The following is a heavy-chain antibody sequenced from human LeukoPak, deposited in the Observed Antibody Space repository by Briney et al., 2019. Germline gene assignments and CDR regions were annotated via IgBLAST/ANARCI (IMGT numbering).Heavy chain of an antibody. CDR3: ARDRIGY. CDR1: GFTFSTYA. Sequence: GRSLRLSCAASGFTFSTYAIHWVRQAPGKGLEWVGRIKSKTDGGTTYYAAPVKGRFTISRDDSKNTLYLHMNSLRAEDTAVYYCARDRIGYWGQGTLVTVSS. CDR2: IKSKTDGGTT. J-gene: IGHJ4*02. V-gene: IGHV3-15*01.